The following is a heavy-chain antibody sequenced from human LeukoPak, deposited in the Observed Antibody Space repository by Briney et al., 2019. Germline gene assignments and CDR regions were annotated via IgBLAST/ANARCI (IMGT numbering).Heavy chain of an antibody. D-gene: IGHD3-22*01. CDR1: GCTFSRYW. CDR3: ARDPYKSGGYGAFDI. CDR2: INQDGGEK. J-gene: IGHJ3*02. Sequence: PGESLRLSCVASGCTFSRYWMTWVRQSPEKGLEWVANINQDGGEKQYADSVKGRFTISRGNAENSLYLQMNSLRPEDTAIYYCARDPYKSGGYGAFDIWGQGAVVAVSS. V-gene: IGHV3-7*01.